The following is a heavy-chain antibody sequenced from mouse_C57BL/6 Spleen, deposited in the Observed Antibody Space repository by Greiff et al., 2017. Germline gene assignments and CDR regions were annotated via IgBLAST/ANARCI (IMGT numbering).Heavy chain of an antibody. V-gene: IGHV1-74*01. D-gene: IGHD1-1*01. Sequence: QVQLQQPGAELVKPGASVKVSCKASGYTFTSYWMHWVKQRPGQGLEWIGRIHPSDSDTNYNQKFKGKATLTVDKSSSTAYMPLSSLTSEDSAVYYCGTAVVAKGFAYWGQGALVTVSA. CDR1: GYTFTSYW. J-gene: IGHJ3*01. CDR3: GTAVVAKGFAY. CDR2: IHPSDSDT.